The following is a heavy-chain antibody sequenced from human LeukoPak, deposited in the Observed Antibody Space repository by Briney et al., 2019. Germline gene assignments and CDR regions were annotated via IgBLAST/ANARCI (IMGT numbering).Heavy chain of an antibody. D-gene: IGHD3-10*01. CDR1: GGTFSSYA. Sequence: VASVKVSCKASGGTFSSYAISWVRQAPGQGLEWMGGIIPIFGTANYAQKFQGRVTITADESTSTAYMELSSLRSEDTAVYYCARALRGADAFDIWGQGTMVTVSS. J-gene: IGHJ3*02. CDR2: IIPIFGTA. V-gene: IGHV1-69*13. CDR3: ARALRGADAFDI.